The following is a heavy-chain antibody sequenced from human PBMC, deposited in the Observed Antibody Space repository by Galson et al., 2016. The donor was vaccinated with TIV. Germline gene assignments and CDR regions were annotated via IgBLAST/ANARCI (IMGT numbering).Heavy chain of an antibody. D-gene: IGHD6-13*01. CDR2: IFYSGST. CDR1: GGSISSSY. CDR3: ARHQPGYSIRFYPPRGGMDV. J-gene: IGHJ6*02. V-gene: IGHV4-59*08. Sequence: SETLSLTCTVSGGSISSSYWSWIRQPPGKGLEWIGYIFYSGSTNYNPSLKSRLTISLDTSKNQFSLKLSSVTAADTAVYYCARHQPGYSIRFYPPRGGMDVWGQGTAVTVSS.